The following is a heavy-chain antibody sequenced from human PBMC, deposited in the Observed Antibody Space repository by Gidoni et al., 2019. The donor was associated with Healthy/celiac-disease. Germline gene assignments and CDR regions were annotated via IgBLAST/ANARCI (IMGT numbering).Heavy chain of an antibody. CDR2: INHSGST. CDR3: ARGIPLFHYYYGSGSYYPWFDP. V-gene: IGHV4-34*01. J-gene: IGHJ5*02. Sequence: QVQLQQWGAGLLKPSETLSLTCAVYGGSFSGYYWSWIRQPPGKGLEWIGEINHSGSTNYNPSLKSRVTISVDTSKNQFSLKLSSVTAADTAVYYCARGIPLFHYYYGSGSYYPWFDPWGQGTLVTVSS. D-gene: IGHD3-10*01. CDR1: GGSFSGYY.